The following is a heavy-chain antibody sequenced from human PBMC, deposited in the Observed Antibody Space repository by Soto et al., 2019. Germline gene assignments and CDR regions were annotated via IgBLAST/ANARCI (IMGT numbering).Heavy chain of an antibody. D-gene: IGHD2-15*01. V-gene: IGHV6-1*01. CDR1: GDSVSSNSAA. J-gene: IGHJ4*02. Sequence: PSQTLSLTCAISGDSVSSNSAAWNWIRQSPSRGLEWLGRTYYRSKWYNDYAVSVKSRITINPDTSKNQFSLQLNSVTPEDTAVYYCAREKHRYCSGGSCYSHFDYWGQGTLVTVSS. CDR3: AREKHRYCSGGSCYSHFDY. CDR2: TYYRSKWYN.